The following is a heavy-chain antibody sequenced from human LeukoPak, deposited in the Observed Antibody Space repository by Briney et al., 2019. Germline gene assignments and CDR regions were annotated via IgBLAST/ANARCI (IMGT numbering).Heavy chain of an antibody. CDR3: ARGGPDYGDYDAFDI. D-gene: IGHD4-17*01. CDR1: GYTFTSYG. V-gene: IGHV1-18*01. J-gene: IGHJ3*02. CDR2: ISAYNGNT. Sequence: ASVKVSCKASGYTFTSYGISWVRQAPGQGLEWMRWISAYNGNTNYAQKLQGRVTMTTDTSTSTAYMELRSLRSDDTAVYYCARGGPDYGDYDAFDIWGQGTMVTVSS.